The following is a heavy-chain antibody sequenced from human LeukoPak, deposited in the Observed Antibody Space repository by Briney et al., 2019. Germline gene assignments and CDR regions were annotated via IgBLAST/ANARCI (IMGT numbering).Heavy chain of an antibody. V-gene: IGHV3-21*01. J-gene: IGHJ4*02. CDR2: ISSSSSYI. D-gene: IGHD3-10*02. CDR3: ARGTMFPYYFDY. Sequence: GGSLRLSCGASRFTLTTYGMSWVRQAPGKGLEWVSFISSSSSYIYYADSLKGRFTISRDNAKNSLYLQMNSLRAEDTAVYYCARGTMFPYYFDYWGQGTLVTVSS. CDR1: RFTLTTYG.